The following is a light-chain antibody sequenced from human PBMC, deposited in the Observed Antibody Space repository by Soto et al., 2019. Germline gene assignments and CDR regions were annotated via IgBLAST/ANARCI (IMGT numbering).Light chain of an antibody. CDR1: SSDVGAYDH. CDR2: EIS. V-gene: IGLV2-14*01. J-gene: IGLJ2*01. Sequence: QSALTQPAFVSGSSGQSITISCSGTSSDVGAYDHVSWYQQYPGKAPKFIIFEISNRPSGISSRFSGSRSGNTASLTISRLQAEDEAYYYCSSYTSRDTVIFGGGTKVTVL. CDR3: SSYTSRDTVI.